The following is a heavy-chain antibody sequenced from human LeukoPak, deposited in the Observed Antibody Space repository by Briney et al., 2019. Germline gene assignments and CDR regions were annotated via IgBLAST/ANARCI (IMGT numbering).Heavy chain of an antibody. CDR2: IYYSGST. Sequence: PDPPSSPCPVPARSISRSSYYWRWLRQPPGTGPARTGSIYYSGSTYYNPSLKSRVTTSVDTSKTQFSLKLSSVTAADTAVYYCARAHDYDLDYWGQGTLVAVSS. J-gene: IGHJ4*02. D-gene: IGHD4-17*01. CDR3: ARAHDYDLDY. CDR1: ARSISRSSYY. V-gene: IGHV4-39*01.